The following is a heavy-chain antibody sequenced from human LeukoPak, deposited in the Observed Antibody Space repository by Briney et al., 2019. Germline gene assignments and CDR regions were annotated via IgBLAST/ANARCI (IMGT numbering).Heavy chain of an antibody. Sequence: KPSETLSFTCAVYGGTFSGYYWSWIRQPPGKRLEWVGESNDSGGTNYNPSLKSRVTISADKSKNQVSLKLTSVTAADTAVYYCARLSVIVGSTLEYYYYYMDVWGQGTTVTVSS. CDR1: GGTFSGYY. J-gene: IGHJ6*03. CDR2: SNDSGGT. CDR3: ARLSVIVGSTLEYYYYYMDV. D-gene: IGHD1-26*01. V-gene: IGHV4-34*01.